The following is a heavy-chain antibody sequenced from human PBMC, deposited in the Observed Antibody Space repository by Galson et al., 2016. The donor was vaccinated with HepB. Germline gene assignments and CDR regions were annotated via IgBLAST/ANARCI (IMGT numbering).Heavy chain of an antibody. CDR2: ISSSSSAI. V-gene: IGHV3-48*02. J-gene: IGHJ4*02. D-gene: IGHD3-10*01. CDR1: GFTFSSYA. CDR3: ARDRGSYSPFDY. Sequence: SLRLSCAASGFTFSSYAMSWARQAPGKGLEWVSYISSSSSAIYYADSVKGRFTISRDNAKNSLYLQMNSLRDEDTAVYYCARDRGSYSPFDYWGQGTLVTVSS.